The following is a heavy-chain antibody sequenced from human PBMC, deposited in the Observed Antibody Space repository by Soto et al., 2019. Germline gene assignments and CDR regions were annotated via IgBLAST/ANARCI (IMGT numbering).Heavy chain of an antibody. V-gene: IGHV3-30-3*01. CDR2: IPYDGSNK. CDR1: GFTFSSYA. Sequence: PGGSLRLSCAASGFTFSSYAMHWVRQAPGKGLEWVAVIPYDGSNKYYADSVKGRFTISRDNSKNTLYLQMNSLRAEDTAVYYCARDLSSWYYYYYGMDVWGQGTTVTVSS. J-gene: IGHJ6*02. CDR3: ARDLSSWYYYYYGMDV. D-gene: IGHD6-13*01.